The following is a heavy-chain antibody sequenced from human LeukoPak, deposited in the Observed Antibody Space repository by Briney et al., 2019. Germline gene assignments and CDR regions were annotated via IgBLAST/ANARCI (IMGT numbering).Heavy chain of an antibody. D-gene: IGHD1-26*01. J-gene: IGHJ6*02. Sequence: ASVKVSCKASNYTFASYGLSWVRQAPGQGLQWVGWISPYDGNTDYAQRFQGRVTMTIDTSTSTAYMELRSLKSDDTAVYYCVRHIKPAGPWDGMDVWGQGTTVIVSS. CDR2: ISPYDGNT. V-gene: IGHV1-18*01. CDR3: VRHIKPAGPWDGMDV. CDR1: NYTFASYG.